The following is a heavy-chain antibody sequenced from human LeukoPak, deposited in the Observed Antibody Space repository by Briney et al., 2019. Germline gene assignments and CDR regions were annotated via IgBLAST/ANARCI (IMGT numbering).Heavy chain of an antibody. V-gene: IGHV4-34*01. Sequence: PSETLSLTCAAYGGSFSGYYWSWIRQPPGKGLEWIGEINHSGSTNYNPSLKSRVTISVDTSKNQFSLKLSSVTAADTAVYYCAPDVDTAMRYWGQGTLVTVSS. CDR3: APDVDTAMRY. J-gene: IGHJ4*02. CDR2: INHSGST. CDR1: GGSFSGYY. D-gene: IGHD5-18*01.